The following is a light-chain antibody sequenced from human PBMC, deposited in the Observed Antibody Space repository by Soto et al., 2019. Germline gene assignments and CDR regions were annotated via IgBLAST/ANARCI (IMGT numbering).Light chain of an antibody. V-gene: IGKV3-20*01. Sequence: VLTQSPGTLSLSPGERATLSCRASQSVNSNSLAWYQHKSGQAPRLLIYAVIARASGIPDRFSGGGSGTDFTLTISRLEPDDFAVYYCLHYGPSLTFGGGTKVEIK. J-gene: IGKJ4*01. CDR3: LHYGPSLT. CDR1: QSVNSNS. CDR2: AVI.